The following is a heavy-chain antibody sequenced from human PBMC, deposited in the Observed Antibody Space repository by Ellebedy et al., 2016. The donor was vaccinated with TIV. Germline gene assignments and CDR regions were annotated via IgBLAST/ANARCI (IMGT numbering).Heavy chain of an antibody. Sequence: GESLKISCAASGFAFSSYWMSWVRQAPGKGLEWVANINQDGSEKYYVDSVKGRFTISRDNAKNSLYLQMNSLRAEDTAVYYCARDGSYGDYLSPTHAFEIWGQGTMVTVSS. CDR3: ARDGSYGDYLSPTHAFEI. V-gene: IGHV3-7*01. J-gene: IGHJ3*02. CDR2: INQDGSEK. D-gene: IGHD4-17*01. CDR1: GFAFSSYW.